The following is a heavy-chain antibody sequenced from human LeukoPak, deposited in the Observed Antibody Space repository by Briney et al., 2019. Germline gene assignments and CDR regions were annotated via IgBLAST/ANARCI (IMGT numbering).Heavy chain of an antibody. J-gene: IGHJ3*02. CDR3: ARFEGDSSGQGDAFDI. CDR1: GGSISNYY. V-gene: IGHV4-59*01. CDR2: IYYSGST. D-gene: IGHD3-22*01. Sequence: SETLSLTCTVSGGSISNYYWSWIRQPPGKGLEWIGYIYYSGSTNYNPSLKSRVTISVDTSKNQFSLKLSSVTAADTAVYYCARFEGDSSGQGDAFDIWGQGTMVTVSS.